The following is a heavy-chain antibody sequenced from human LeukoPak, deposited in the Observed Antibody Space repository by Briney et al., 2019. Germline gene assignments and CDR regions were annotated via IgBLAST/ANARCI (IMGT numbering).Heavy chain of an antibody. J-gene: IGHJ5*02. D-gene: IGHD6-13*01. Sequence: PSETLSLTCAVSGGSISTSDWWGWVRQPPGKGLEWIGEIFHSGSTNYNPSLKSRVTISVDTSKNQFSLKLSSVTAADTAVYYCASGRGIAAAGKVSGWFDPWGQGTLVTVSS. CDR2: IFHSGST. CDR3: ASGRGIAAAGKVSGWFDP. CDR1: GGSISTSDW. V-gene: IGHV4-4*02.